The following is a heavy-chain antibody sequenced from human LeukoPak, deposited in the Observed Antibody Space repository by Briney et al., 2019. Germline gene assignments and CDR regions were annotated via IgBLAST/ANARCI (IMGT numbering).Heavy chain of an antibody. CDR2: IYYSGST. D-gene: IGHD2-15*01. CDR1: GGSISSYC. V-gene: IGHV4-59*01. Sequence: SETLSLTCTVSGGSISSYCWSWIRQPPGKGLEWIGYIYYSGSTNYNPSLKSRVTISVDTSKNQFSLKLSSVTAADTAVYYCARLDCSGGSCLNWFDPWGQGTLVTVSS. J-gene: IGHJ5*02. CDR3: ARLDCSGGSCLNWFDP.